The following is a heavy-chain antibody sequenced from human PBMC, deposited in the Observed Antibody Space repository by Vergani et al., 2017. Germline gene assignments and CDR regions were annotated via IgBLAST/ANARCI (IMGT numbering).Heavy chain of an antibody. D-gene: IGHD2-2*01. J-gene: IGHJ4*02. CDR3: ASGLFQGSSTSCYYY. CDR2: INSDGSST. CDR1: GFTFSSYW. V-gene: IGHV3-74*01. Sequence: EVQLVESGGGLVQPGGSLRLSCAASGFTFSSYWMHWVRQAPGKGLVRVSRINSDGSSTSYADSVKGRFTISRDNDKNTLYLQMNSLRAEDTAVYYCASGLFQGSSTSCYYYWGQGTLVTVSS.